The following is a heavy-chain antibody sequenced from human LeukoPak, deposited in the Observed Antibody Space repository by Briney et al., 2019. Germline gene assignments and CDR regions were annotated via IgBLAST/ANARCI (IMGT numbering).Heavy chain of an antibody. CDR2: ISYDGKSI. CDR3: AKDTVGASPGGDY. Sequence: GGSLRLSCAASGFSFSSYGLHWVRQAPGKGLEWVSAISYDGKSIHYADSVKGRFTISRDNSKNTLYLQMNSLRAEDTAVYYCAKDTVGASPGGDYWGQGTLVTVSS. CDR1: GFSFSSYG. D-gene: IGHD1-26*01. J-gene: IGHJ4*02. V-gene: IGHV3-33*06.